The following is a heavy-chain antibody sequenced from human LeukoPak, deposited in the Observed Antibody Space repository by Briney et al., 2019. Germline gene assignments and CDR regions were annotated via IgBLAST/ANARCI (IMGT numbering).Heavy chain of an antibody. V-gene: IGHV4-39*07. CDR2: IYYSGST. CDR1: GGSISSSSYY. D-gene: IGHD3-10*01. Sequence: SETLSLTCTVSGGSISSSSYYWGWIRQPPGKGLEWIGSIYYSGSTYYNPSLKSRVTISVDTSENQFSLNLTSVTAADTAVYYCARETSYYGSGTYSPFDFWGQGTLVTVSS. J-gene: IGHJ4*02. CDR3: ARETSYYGSGTYSPFDF.